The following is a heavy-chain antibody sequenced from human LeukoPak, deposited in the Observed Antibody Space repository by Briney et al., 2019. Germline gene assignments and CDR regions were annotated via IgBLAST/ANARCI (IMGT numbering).Heavy chain of an antibody. CDR3: ARRHNWNPRYYYYGMDV. V-gene: IGHV4-38-2*01. D-gene: IGHD1-20*01. J-gene: IGHJ6*02. CDR2: IYHSGST. Sequence: SETLSLTCAVSGYSISSGYYWGWIRQPPGKGLEWIGSIYHSGSTYYNPSLKSRVTISVDTSKNQFSLKLSSVTAADTAVYYCARRHNWNPRYYYYGMDVWGQGTTVTVSS. CDR1: GYSISSGYY.